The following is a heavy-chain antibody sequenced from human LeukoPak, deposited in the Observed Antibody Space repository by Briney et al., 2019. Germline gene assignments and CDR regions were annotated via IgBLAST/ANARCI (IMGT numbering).Heavy chain of an antibody. D-gene: IGHD6-19*01. J-gene: IGHJ4*02. V-gene: IGHV1-69*05. CDR1: GGTFSSYA. CDR3: APEQWLARGYFDY. Sequence: ASVKVSCKASGGTFSSYAISWVRQAPGQGLEWMGGIIPIFGTASYAQKFQGRVTITTDESTSTAYMELSSLRSEDTAVYYCAPEQWLARGYFDYWGQGTLVTVSS. CDR2: IIPIFGTA.